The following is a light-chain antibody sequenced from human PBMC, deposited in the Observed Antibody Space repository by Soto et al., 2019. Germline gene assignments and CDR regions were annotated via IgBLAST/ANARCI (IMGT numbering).Light chain of an antibody. Sequence: EIVMTQSPATLSVSPGETATLTCRASQSIRNNLAWYQQKPGQAPRLLISDTSTRATSIPARFNGSGSGTEFSLAISNLQSEDFAVYYCQQYTQWPITFGQGTRLEIK. CDR3: QQYTQWPIT. V-gene: IGKV3-15*01. J-gene: IGKJ5*01. CDR2: DTS. CDR1: QSIRNN.